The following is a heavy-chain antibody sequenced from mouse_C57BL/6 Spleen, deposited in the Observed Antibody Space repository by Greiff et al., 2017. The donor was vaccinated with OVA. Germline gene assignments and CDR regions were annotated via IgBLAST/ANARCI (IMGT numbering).Heavy chain of an antibody. V-gene: IGHV1-55*01. Sequence: QVQLKQPGAELVKPGASVKMSCKASGYTFTSYWITWVKQRPGQGLEWIGDIYPGSGSTNYNEKFKSKATLTVDTSSSTAYMQLSSLTSEDSAVYDCARGGLYGSSDGYWYFEVWGTGTTVTVSS. CDR1: GYTFTSYW. CDR2: IYPGSGST. D-gene: IGHD1-1*01. CDR3: ARGGLYGSSDGYWYFEV. J-gene: IGHJ1*03.